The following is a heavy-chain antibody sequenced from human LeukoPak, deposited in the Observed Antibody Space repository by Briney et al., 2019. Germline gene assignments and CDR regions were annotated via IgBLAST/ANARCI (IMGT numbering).Heavy chain of an antibody. Sequence: SETLSLTCTVSGGSVSSGSYYWSWIRQPPGKGLEWIGYIYYSGSTNYNPSLKSRVTISVDTSKNQFSLKLSSVTAADTAVYYCARALGGVMYSSGFHWGQGTLVTVSS. CDR3: ARALGGVMYSSGFH. D-gene: IGHD6-19*01. V-gene: IGHV4-61*01. CDR2: IYYSGST. CDR1: GGSVSSGSYY. J-gene: IGHJ4*02.